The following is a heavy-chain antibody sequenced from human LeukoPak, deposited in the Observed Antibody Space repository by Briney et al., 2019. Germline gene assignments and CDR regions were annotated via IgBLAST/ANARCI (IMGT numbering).Heavy chain of an antibody. CDR1: GFTFSNYA. CDR3: TKGRARISPGPDS. V-gene: IGHV3-23*01. J-gene: IGHJ4*02. CDR2: ISGSGGDT. D-gene: IGHD5-24*01. Sequence: GGSLRLSCAASGFTFSNYAMNWVRQAPGKGLEWVSGISGSGGDTYYADSVKGRFTVSRDNSKNTVYLQMNTLRAEDTAVYYCTKGRARISPGPDSWGQGTLVTVSS.